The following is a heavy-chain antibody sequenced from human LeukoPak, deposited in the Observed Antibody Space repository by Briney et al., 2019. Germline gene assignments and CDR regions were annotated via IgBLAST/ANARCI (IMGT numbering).Heavy chain of an antibody. CDR1: GGSFSGYY. Sequence: LSLTCAVYGGSFSGYYWSWIRQPPGKGLEWVSYISSSGSTIYYADSVKDRFTISRDNAKNSLYLQMNSLRAEDTAVYYCAELGITMIGGVWGKGTTVTISS. J-gene: IGHJ6*04. D-gene: IGHD3-10*02. V-gene: IGHV3-11*04. CDR2: ISSSGSTI. CDR3: AELGITMIGGV.